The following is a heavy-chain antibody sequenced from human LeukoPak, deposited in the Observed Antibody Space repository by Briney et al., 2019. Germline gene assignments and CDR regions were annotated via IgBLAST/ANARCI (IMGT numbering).Heavy chain of an antibody. CDR3: ARALTYYYYMDV. CDR1: GGSISSYY. D-gene: IGHD3-9*01. Sequence: SETLSLTCTVSGGSISSYYWSWIRQPPGKGLEWIGYIYYSGSTNYNPSLKSRVTISVDTSKNQFSLKLSSVTAADTAVYYCARALTYYYYMDVWGKGTTVTVSS. V-gene: IGHV4-59*01. J-gene: IGHJ6*03. CDR2: IYYSGST.